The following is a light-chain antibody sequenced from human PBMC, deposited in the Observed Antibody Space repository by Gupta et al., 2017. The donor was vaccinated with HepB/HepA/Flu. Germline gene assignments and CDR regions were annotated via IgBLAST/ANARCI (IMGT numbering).Light chain of an antibody. Sequence: EIVLTQLPATLSLSPGERATLSCRASQSVSIYLAWYQHKPGQPPMLLIYDASNRATGIPARFSGSGSGTDFTLTISSREPEDSAVYYCQQRSKGPPRISFGPGTKVEIK. CDR3: QQRSKGPPRIS. J-gene: IGKJ3*01. CDR2: DAS. CDR1: QSVSIY. V-gene: IGKV3-11*01.